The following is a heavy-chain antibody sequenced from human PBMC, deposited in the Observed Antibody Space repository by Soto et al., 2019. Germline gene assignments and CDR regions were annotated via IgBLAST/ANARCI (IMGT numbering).Heavy chain of an antibody. CDR2: IWYDGSNK. V-gene: IGHV3-33*01. Sequence: QVQLVESGGGVVQPGRSLRLSCAASGFTFSSYGMHWVRQAPGKGLEWVAVIWYDGSNKYYADSVKGRFTISRDNSKNTLYLQMNSLRAEDTAVYYCVRDRAETDTAMVPAFGYWGQGTLVTVSS. CDR1: GFTFSSYG. J-gene: IGHJ4*02. D-gene: IGHD5-18*01. CDR3: VRDRAETDTAMVPAFGY.